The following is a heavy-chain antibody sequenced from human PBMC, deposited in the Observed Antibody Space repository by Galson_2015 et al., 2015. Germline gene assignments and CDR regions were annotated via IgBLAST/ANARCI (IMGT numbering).Heavy chain of an antibody. J-gene: IGHJ4*02. CDR3: ARDPLWDRTVGFDY. CDR2: INSDGTDK. CDR1: GFTFSSDW. V-gene: IGHV3-74*01. Sequence: SLRLSCAASGFTFSSDWMRWVRQAPGKGLVWVSRINSDGTDKTYADSVKGRFTISRDNAKNTLYLQMNSLRAEDTAVYYCARDPLWDRTVGFDYWGQGTLVTVSS. D-gene: IGHD3-16*01.